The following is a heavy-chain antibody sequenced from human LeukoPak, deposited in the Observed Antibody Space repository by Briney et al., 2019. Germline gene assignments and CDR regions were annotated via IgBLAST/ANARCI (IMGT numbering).Heavy chain of an antibody. D-gene: IGHD2-15*01. CDR1: GFTFSSYG. V-gene: IGHV3-33*01. CDR3: ARDQIVVVVAATYNYFDS. J-gene: IGHJ4*02. Sequence: GGSLRLSCAASGFTFSSYGMHWVRQAPGKGLEWVAVIWYDGSNKYYADSVKGRFTISRDNSKNTLYLQMNSLRAEDTAVYYCARDQIVVVVAATYNYFDSWGQGTLVTVSS. CDR2: IWYDGSNK.